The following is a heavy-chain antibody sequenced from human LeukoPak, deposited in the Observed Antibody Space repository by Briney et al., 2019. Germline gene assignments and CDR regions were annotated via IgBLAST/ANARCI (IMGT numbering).Heavy chain of an antibody. V-gene: IGHV3-21*03. D-gene: IGHD3-9*01. Sequence: GGPLRLPCAPSGFTYSDYGKHGAPHATEKARVEILYKGSSSSSIYYAESVKGRFSISRDNAKKSLYLQMDSLRAEDTAVYYCARDNLTYGSLKYPDYWGQGTLVTVSS. CDR3: ARDNLTYGSLKYPDY. CDR1: GFTYSDYG. J-gene: IGHJ4*02. CDR2: KGSSSSSI.